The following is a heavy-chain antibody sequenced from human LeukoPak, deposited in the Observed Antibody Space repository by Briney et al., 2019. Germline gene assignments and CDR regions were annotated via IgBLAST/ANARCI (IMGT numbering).Heavy chain of an antibody. J-gene: IGHJ4*02. CDR3: AREGHYDSSGYPLFDY. D-gene: IGHD3-22*01. CDR1: GYTFTGYY. Sequence: GASVKVSCKASGYTFTGYYMHWVRQAPGQGLEWMGWINPNSGGTNYARKFQGRVTMTRDTSISTAYMELSRLRSDDTAVYYCAREGHYDSSGYPLFDYWGQGTLDTVSS. V-gene: IGHV1-2*02. CDR2: INPNSGGT.